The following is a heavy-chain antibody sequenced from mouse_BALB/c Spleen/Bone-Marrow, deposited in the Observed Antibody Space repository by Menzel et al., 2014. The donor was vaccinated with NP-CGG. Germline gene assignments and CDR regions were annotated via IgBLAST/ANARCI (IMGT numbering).Heavy chain of an antibody. J-gene: IGHJ2*01. CDR3: AKYYYGYYFDY. Sequence: EVQLQQSGPELVKPGASVKMSCKASGYTFTSYVMHWVKQKPGQGLEWIGYINPYNDGSKYNEKFKGKATLTSDKSSSTAYMELSSLTSEDSAVYYCAKYYYGYYFDYWGQGTTLTVSS. CDR1: GYTFTSYV. CDR2: INPYNDGS. D-gene: IGHD1-2*01. V-gene: IGHV1-14*01.